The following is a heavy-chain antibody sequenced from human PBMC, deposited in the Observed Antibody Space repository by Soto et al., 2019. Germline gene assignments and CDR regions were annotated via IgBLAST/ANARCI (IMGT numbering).Heavy chain of an antibody. CDR3: TRVVAGYTCDHYFES. D-gene: IGHD5-18*01. V-gene: IGHV3-72*01. CDR2: TRNKANSYTT. CDR1: GFIFSDHY. J-gene: IGHJ4*02. Sequence: EVQLVESGGGLVQPGGSLRLSCAASGFIFSDHYIDWVRQAPGKGLEWVGRTRNKANSYTTDYAASVKGRFAISRDDSRKSVFLQMHSLKTEDTALYYCTRVVAGYTCDHYFESWGQGTLVTVSS.